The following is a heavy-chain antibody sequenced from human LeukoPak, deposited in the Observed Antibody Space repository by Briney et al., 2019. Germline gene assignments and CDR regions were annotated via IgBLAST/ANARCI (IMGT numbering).Heavy chain of an antibody. CDR2: IYYSGST. Sequence: SETLSLTCTVSGGSISSYYWSWIQQPPGKGLEWIGYIYYSGSTNYNPPLKSRVTISVDTSKNQFSLKLSSVTAADTAVYYCARDRKQWLVPYYYYGMDVWGQGATVTVSS. V-gene: IGHV4-59*01. D-gene: IGHD6-19*01. J-gene: IGHJ6*02. CDR3: ARDRKQWLVPYYYYGMDV. CDR1: GGSISSYY.